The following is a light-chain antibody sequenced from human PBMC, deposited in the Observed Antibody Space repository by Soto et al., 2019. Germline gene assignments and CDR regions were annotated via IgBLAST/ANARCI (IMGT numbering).Light chain of an antibody. V-gene: IGLV2-14*01. CDR1: SSDVGGYNY. Sequence: ALTQPASVSGSPGQSITISCTGTSSDVGGYNYVSWYQQHPGKAPKLMIYEVSNRPSGVSNRFSGSKSGNTASLTISGLQAEDEADYYCSSYTSSTTVVFGGGTKLTVL. J-gene: IGLJ2*01. CDR2: EVS. CDR3: SSYTSSTTVV.